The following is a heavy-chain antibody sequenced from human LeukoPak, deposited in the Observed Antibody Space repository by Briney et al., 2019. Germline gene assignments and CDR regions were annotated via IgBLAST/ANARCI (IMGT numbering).Heavy chain of an antibody. CDR2: IKQDGSEK. CDR1: GFTFSSYW. D-gene: IGHD4-23*01. CDR3: ASGGRWSTRSPIYYYGMDV. Sequence: GGSLRLSCAASGFTFSSYWMSWVRQAPGKGLEWVANIKQDGSEKYYVDSVKGRFTISRDNAKNSLYLQMNSLRAEDTAVYYCASGGRWSTRSPIYYYGMDVWGQGTTVTVSS. V-gene: IGHV3-7*01. J-gene: IGHJ6*02.